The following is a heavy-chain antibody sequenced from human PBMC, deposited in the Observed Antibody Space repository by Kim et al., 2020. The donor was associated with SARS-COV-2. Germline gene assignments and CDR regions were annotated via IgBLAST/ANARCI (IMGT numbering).Heavy chain of an antibody. D-gene: IGHD3-3*01. CDR2: IYTSGST. Sequence: SETLSLTCTVSGGSISSYYWSWIRQPAGKGLEWIGRIYTSGSTNYNPSLKSRVTMSVDTSKNQFSLKLSSATAADTAVYYCARDRRITIFGVVIEDAFDIWGQGTMVTVSS. J-gene: IGHJ3*02. CDR3: ARDRRITIFGVVIEDAFDI. V-gene: IGHV4-4*07. CDR1: GGSISSYY.